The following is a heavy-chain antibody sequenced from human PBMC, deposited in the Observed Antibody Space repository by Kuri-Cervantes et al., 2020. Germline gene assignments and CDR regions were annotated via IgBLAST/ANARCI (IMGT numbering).Heavy chain of an antibody. CDR3: ARDGRTAWSDAFDI. CDR2: IRSKAYGGTT. CDR1: GFTFGDYA. J-gene: IGHJ3*02. Sequence: GGSLRLSCTASGFTFGDYAMSWFRQAPGKGLEWVGFIRSKAYGGTTEYAASVKGRFTISRDDSKSIAYLQMNSLKTEDTAVYYCARDGRTAWSDAFDIWGQGTMVTVSS. V-gene: IGHV3-49*03. D-gene: IGHD2-21*02.